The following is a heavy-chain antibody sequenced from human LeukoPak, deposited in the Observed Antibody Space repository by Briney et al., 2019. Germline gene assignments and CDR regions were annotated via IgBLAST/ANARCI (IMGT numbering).Heavy chain of an antibody. CDR1: GFTFSDYY. V-gene: IGHV3-11*06. J-gene: IGHJ4*02. D-gene: IGHD2-21*02. CDR2: ISSSSSYI. CDR3: ARTLAYCGGDCYQYFDY. Sequence: GGSLRLSCAASGFTFSDYYMSWIRQAPGKGLEWVSYISSSSSYIYYADSVKGRFTISRDNAKNSLYLQMNSLRAEDTAVYYCARTLAYCGGDCYQYFDYWGQGTLVTVSS.